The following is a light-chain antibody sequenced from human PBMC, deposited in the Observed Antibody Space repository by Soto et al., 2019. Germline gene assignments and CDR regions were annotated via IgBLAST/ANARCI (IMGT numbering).Light chain of an antibody. Sequence: EIVLTQSPGTLSLSPGDRATLSCRASQSVSNNYLAWYQQKRGQAPRLLVYGASTRATGIPDRFSGSGSGTDFTLTISRLEPEDFAVYYCQQYGRSLTFGGGTKVEIK. CDR2: GAS. V-gene: IGKV3-20*01. CDR3: QQYGRSLT. CDR1: QSVSNNY. J-gene: IGKJ4*01.